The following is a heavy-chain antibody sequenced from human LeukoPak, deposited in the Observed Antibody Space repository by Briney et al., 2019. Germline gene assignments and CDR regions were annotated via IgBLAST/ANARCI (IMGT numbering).Heavy chain of an antibody. D-gene: IGHD6-13*01. Sequence: ASVKVSCKASGYTFSSYGISWVRQAPGQGLEWMGWISAYNGNTNYAQKRQGRVTMTTDTSTNTAYMELRSLRSDDTAVYYCARFEGYSSSSWYAFDYWGQGTLVTVSS. CDR1: GYTFSSYG. V-gene: IGHV1-18*01. CDR2: ISAYNGNT. J-gene: IGHJ4*02. CDR3: ARFEGYSSSSWYAFDY.